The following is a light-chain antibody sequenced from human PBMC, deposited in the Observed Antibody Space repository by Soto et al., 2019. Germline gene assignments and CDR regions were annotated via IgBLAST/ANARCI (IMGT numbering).Light chain of an antibody. V-gene: IGKV3-15*01. CDR2: GAS. CDR1: QSVSSN. CDR3: HQYNNWPRT. Sequence: EIVMTQSPATLSVSPGQRATLSCRASQSVSSNLAWYQQKPGQAPRLLIYGASTRATGIPARFSGSGSGTEVNLNISSLQSEDFAVYYCHQYNNWPRTFGQGTKLEIK. J-gene: IGKJ2*01.